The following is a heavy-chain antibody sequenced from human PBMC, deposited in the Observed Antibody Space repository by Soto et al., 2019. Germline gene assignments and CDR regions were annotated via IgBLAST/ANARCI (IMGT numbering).Heavy chain of an antibody. CDR2: ISVGSTTM. CDR1: GFTFSSYS. D-gene: IGHD3-22*01. J-gene: IGHJ5*02. Sequence: GGSLRLSCAASGFTFSSYSMDWVRQAPGKGLEWVSYISVGSTTMYYADSVKGRFTISRDDVKNSLYLQMNSLRDEDTAVYYCARDWGHHYDKFDPWGQGTLVTVSS. CDR3: ARDWGHHYDKFDP. V-gene: IGHV3-48*02.